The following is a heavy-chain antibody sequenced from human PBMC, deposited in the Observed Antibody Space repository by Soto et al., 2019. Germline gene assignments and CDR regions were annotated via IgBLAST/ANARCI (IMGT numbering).Heavy chain of an antibody. CDR2: IYHSGST. J-gene: IGHJ5*02. CDR3: ARKSYYDPYHFAP. Sequence: TSETLSLTCAVSGGSISTTHWWTWVRQPPGKGLEWIGEIYHSGSTNYNPSLKSRVTISVDNSKNQFSLKLSSVTAADTAVYYCARKSYYDPYHFAPWGQGTLVTVSS. D-gene: IGHD3-22*01. CDR1: GGSISTTHW. V-gene: IGHV4-4*02.